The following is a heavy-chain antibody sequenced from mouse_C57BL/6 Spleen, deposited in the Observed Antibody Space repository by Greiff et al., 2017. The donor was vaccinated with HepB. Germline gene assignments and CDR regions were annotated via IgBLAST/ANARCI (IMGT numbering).Heavy chain of an antibody. CDR1: GYTFTSYW. CDR3: AREGDDYDGYFDY. D-gene: IGHD2-4*01. V-gene: IGHV1-72*01. Sequence: VQLQQPGAELVKPGASVKLSCKASGYTFTSYWMHWVKQRPGRGLEWIGRIDPNSGSTKYNEKFKSKTTLTVDKHSSTAYMQLSSLTSEDSAVYYCAREGDDYDGYFDYWGQGTTLTVSS. J-gene: IGHJ2*01. CDR2: IDPNSGST.